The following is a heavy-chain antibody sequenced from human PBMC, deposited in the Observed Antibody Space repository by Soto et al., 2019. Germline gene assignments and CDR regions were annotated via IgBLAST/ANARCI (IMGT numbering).Heavy chain of an antibody. CDR2: ISAYNGNT. V-gene: IGHV1-18*01. D-gene: IGHD2-15*01. J-gene: IGHJ3*02. Sequence: QVQLVQSGAEVKKPGASVKVSCKASGYTFTSYGISWVRQAPGQGLEWMGWISAYNGNTNYAQKLQGRVTMTTDSSTSTANMELRSLRSDDTAVYYCAGSLGYCSGGSCYSPLEPNAFDIWGQGTMGTVSS. CDR1: GYTFTSYG. CDR3: AGSLGYCSGGSCYSPLEPNAFDI.